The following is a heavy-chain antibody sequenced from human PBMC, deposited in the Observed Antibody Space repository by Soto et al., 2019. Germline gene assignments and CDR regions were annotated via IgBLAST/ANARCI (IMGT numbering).Heavy chain of an antibody. D-gene: IGHD3-10*01. CDR3: AKDRGSGSYAANYYYYGMDV. Sequence: GGSLRLSCAASVFTFDDYAMHWVRQAPGKGVEWVSGINWNSGSIGYADSVKGRFTISRDNAQTSLYLHMNSLRAEDTALYYCAKDRGSGSYAANYYYYGMDVWGQGTTVTVSS. CDR1: VFTFDDYA. V-gene: IGHV3-9*01. CDR2: INWNSGSI. J-gene: IGHJ6*02.